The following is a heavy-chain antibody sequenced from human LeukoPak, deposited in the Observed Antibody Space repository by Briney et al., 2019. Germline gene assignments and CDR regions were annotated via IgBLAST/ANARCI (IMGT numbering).Heavy chain of an antibody. CDR2: INPSGGST. CDR3: ARAGAVAGFDY. V-gene: IGHV1-46*01. D-gene: IGHD6-19*01. Sequence: ASVKVSCKASGYTFTGYYMHWVRQAPGQGLEWMGIINPSGGSTSYAQKFQGRVTMTRDMSTSTVYMELSSLRSEDTAVYYCARAGAVAGFDYWGQGTLVTVSS. J-gene: IGHJ4*02. CDR1: GYTFTGYY.